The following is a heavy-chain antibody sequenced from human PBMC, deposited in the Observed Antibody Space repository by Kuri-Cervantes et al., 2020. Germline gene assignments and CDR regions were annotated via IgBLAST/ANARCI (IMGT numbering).Heavy chain of an antibody. Sequence: SETLSLTCTVSGGSISSSSYYWGWIRQPPGKGLEWIGSIYHSGSTYYNPSLKSRVTISVDTSKNQFSLKLSSVTAADTAVYYCARDFFLVNSSGHRWGQGTLVTVSS. CDR2: IYHSGST. CDR1: GGSISSSSYY. CDR3: ARDFFLVNSSGHR. J-gene: IGHJ5*02. V-gene: IGHV4-39*07. D-gene: IGHD3-22*01.